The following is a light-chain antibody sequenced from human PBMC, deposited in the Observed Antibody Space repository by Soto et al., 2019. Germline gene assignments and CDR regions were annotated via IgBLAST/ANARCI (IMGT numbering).Light chain of an antibody. CDR3: QQISNWPLT. CDR1: QSVSTY. V-gene: IGKV3-11*01. CDR2: AAS. Sequence: EIVLTQSPATLSLSPGERATLSCRASQSVSTYLAWYQQKPGQAPRLLIYAASNRPTGIAARFSGSGSGTDFTLTISSLEPEDFAVYYCQQISNWPLTFGGGTKVEIK. J-gene: IGKJ4*01.